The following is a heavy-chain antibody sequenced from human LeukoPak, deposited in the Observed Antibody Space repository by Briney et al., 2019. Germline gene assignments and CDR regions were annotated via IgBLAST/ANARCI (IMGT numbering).Heavy chain of an antibody. D-gene: IGHD2-15*01. Sequence: AASVKVSCKASGYTFTGYYMHWVRQAPGQGLEWLGWINTYNDYTNYAQRFQGRVTMTTDTSTTTVYMDLRSLRSDDTAVYFCARDSCSGGSCYLGDYWGQGTLVAVSS. J-gene: IGHJ4*02. V-gene: IGHV1-18*04. CDR3: ARDSCSGGSCYLGDY. CDR2: INTYNDYT. CDR1: GYTFTGYY.